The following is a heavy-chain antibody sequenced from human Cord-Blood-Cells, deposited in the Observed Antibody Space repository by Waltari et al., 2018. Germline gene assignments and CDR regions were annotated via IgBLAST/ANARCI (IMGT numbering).Heavy chain of an antibody. Sequence: EVQLVESGGGLIQPGGSLRLSCAASGFTVSSNYMSWVRQAPGKGLEWVSVIYSGGSTYYADAVKDRYTISRDNSKNTLYLQMNSMRAEDTAVYYCARVDGDYTFDYWGQGTLVTVSS. J-gene: IGHJ4*02. CDR1: GFTVSSNY. CDR3: ARVDGDYTFDY. D-gene: IGHD4-17*01. CDR2: IYSGGST. V-gene: IGHV3-53*01.